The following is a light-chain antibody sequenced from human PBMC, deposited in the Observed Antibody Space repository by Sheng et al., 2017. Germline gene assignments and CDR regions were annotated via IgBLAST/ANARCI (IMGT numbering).Light chain of an antibody. CDR3: QQYNNWPPLT. CDR2: EAS. V-gene: IGKV1-5*03. J-gene: IGKJ4*01. Sequence: DIQMTQSPSTLYASVGDSVTITCRASQSVNTDLAWYQQKPGKAPNILIYEASSLESGVPGRFSGSGSGTEFTLTISSLQSEDFAVYYCQQYNNWPPLTFGGGTMVEIK. CDR1: QSVNTD.